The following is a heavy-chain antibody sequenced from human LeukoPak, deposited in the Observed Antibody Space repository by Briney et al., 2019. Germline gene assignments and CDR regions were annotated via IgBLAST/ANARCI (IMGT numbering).Heavy chain of an antibody. CDR3: ARDRGWLQFDY. Sequence: SVTVSCKASGGTFSSYTISWVRQPPGQGLEWMGRIIPILGIANYAQKFQGRVTITADKSTSTAYMELSSLRSEDTAVYYCARDRGWLQFDYWGQGTLVTVSS. CDR2: IIPILGIA. CDR1: GGTFSSYT. J-gene: IGHJ4*02. V-gene: IGHV1-69*04. D-gene: IGHD5-24*01.